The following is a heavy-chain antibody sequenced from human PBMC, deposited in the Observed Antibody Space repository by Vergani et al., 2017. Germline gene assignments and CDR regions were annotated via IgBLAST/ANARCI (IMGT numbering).Heavy chain of an antibody. Sequence: QVQLVQSGAEVKKPGSSVKVSCKASGGTFSSYTISWVRQAPGQGLEWMGRIIPILGIANYAQKFQGRVTITADKSTSTAYMELSSLRSEDTAVYYCAFGVPYVYTDYWGQGTLVTVSS. V-gene: IGHV1-69*02. CDR3: AFGVPYVYTDY. J-gene: IGHJ4*02. D-gene: IGHD3-10*01. CDR2: IIPILGIA. CDR1: GGTFSSYT.